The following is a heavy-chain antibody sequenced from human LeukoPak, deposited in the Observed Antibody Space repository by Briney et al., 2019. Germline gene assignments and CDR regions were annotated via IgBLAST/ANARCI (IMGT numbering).Heavy chain of an antibody. J-gene: IGHJ4*02. CDR3: AADDLTRGY. CDR2: IVVGSGNT. V-gene: IGHV1-58*02. Sequence: SVKVSCKASGFTFTNSAIQWVRQARGQRLEWIGSIVVGSGNTNYAQKFQERVTITRDMSTSTAYMELNSLRFEDTAVYYCAADDLTRGYWGQGTLVTVSS. CDR1: GFTFTNSA.